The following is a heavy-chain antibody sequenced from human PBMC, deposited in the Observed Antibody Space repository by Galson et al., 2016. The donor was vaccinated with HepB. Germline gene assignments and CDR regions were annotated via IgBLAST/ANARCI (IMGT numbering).Heavy chain of an antibody. CDR2: IYYNGIT. J-gene: IGHJ6*02. CDR3: AREVWGNERFNYGMDV. V-gene: IGHV4-31*03. Sequence: TLSLTCTVSGASISRGGDFWNWIRQHPGKGLEWIGYIYYNGITSYKPSLKSRVSISLDTSKNQFSLNLSSVTAADTAVYYCAREVWGNERFNYGMDVWGQGTTVTVSS. CDR1: GASISRGGDF. D-gene: IGHD1-1*01.